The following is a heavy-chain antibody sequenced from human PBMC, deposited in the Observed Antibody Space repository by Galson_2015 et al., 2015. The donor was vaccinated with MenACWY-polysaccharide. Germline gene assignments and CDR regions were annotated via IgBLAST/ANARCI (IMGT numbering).Heavy chain of an antibody. CDR3: ARDRPLDY. V-gene: IGHV3-49*03. CDR2: IRTNADGGAT. CDR1: GFIFANYA. J-gene: IGHJ4*02. Sequence: SLRLSCATSGFIFANYAIAWFRQAPGKGLEWIGFIRTNADGGATNYAASVRGRFTISRDDSRTIAYLERNSLMTEDTDVYFCARDRPLDYWGQGTLVSVSS.